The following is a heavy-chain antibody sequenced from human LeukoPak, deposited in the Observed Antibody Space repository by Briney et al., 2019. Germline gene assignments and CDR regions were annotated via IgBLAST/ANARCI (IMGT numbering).Heavy chain of an antibody. CDR1: GFTFSSYS. Sequence: GGSLRLSCAASGFTFSSYSMNWVRQAPGKGLEWVSGISLDGATTYYAGSMEGRFTISRDNSKNTLYLQMNSLRADDTAVYYCVKDHGWLLYSWGQGTLVTVSS. CDR2: ISLDGATT. V-gene: IGHV3-23*01. J-gene: IGHJ4*02. CDR3: VKDHGWLLYS. D-gene: IGHD3-9*01.